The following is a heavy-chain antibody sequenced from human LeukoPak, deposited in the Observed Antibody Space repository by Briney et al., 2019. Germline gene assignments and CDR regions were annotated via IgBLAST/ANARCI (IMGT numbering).Heavy chain of an antibody. D-gene: IGHD3-9*01. CDR3: ARGAGDYDILTGFDY. CDR2: IIPIFGTA. J-gene: IGHJ4*02. Sequence: SVKVSCKASGGTFSSYAISWVRQAPGQGLEWMGGIIPIFGTANYAQKFQGRVTITTDESTSTAYMELSSLRSEDTAMYYCARGAGDYDILTGFDYWGQGTLVTVSS. CDR1: GGTFSSYA. V-gene: IGHV1-69*05.